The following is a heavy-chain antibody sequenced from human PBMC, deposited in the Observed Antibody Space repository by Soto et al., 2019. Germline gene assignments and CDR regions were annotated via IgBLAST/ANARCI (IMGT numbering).Heavy chain of an antibody. D-gene: IGHD5-12*01. Sequence: GGSLRLSCAASGFTFSSYSMNWVRQAPGKGLEWVSSISSSSSYIYYADSVKGRFTISRDNAKNSLYLQMNSLRAEDTAVYYCARATIVATSSFDYWGQGTLVTVSS. J-gene: IGHJ4*02. CDR2: ISSSSSYI. V-gene: IGHV3-21*01. CDR3: ARATIVATSSFDY. CDR1: GFTFSSYS.